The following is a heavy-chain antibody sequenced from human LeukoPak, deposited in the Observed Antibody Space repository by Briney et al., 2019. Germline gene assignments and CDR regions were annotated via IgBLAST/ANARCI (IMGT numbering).Heavy chain of an antibody. CDR2: INHSGGT. CDR3: ARDTQTSAYSYGLDY. D-gene: IGHD5-18*01. V-gene: IGHV4-34*01. Sequence: SETLSLTCAVYGGSFSAYHWSWIRQPPGKGLEWIGEINHSGGTNYNPSLKSRVTISVDTSKNQFSLKLSSVTAADTAAYYCARDTQTSAYSYGLDYWGQGTLVTVSS. CDR1: GGSFSAYH. J-gene: IGHJ4*02.